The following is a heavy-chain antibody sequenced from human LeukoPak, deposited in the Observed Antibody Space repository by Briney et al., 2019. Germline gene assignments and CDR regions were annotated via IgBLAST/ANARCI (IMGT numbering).Heavy chain of an antibody. Sequence: GGSLRLSCAASGFTFSSYAMSWVRQAPGKGLEWVSAVSDSGGSTYYADSVKGRFTISRDNSKNTLHLQMNSLRAEDTAVYYCAREGVYDSSGYNDALDIWGQGTKVTVFS. CDR1: GFTFSSYA. CDR3: AREGVYDSSGYNDALDI. J-gene: IGHJ3*02. CDR2: VSDSGGST. D-gene: IGHD3-22*01. V-gene: IGHV3-23*01.